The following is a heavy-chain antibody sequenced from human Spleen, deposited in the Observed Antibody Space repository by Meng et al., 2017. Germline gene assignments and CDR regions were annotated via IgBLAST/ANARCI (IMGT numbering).Heavy chain of an antibody. CDR3: ARGDYSGGWYGIDY. Sequence: QVQLQESGPGLVKPSGTLSLTCAVSGGSISSNNWWSWVRQPPGKGLEWFGEIYHSGSINYNPSLKSRVAISVDKSKNQFSLNLSSVTAADTAVYYCARGDYSGGWYGIDYWGQGTLVTVSS. V-gene: IGHV4-4*02. J-gene: IGHJ4*02. CDR1: GGSISSNNW. D-gene: IGHD6-19*01. CDR2: IYHSGSI.